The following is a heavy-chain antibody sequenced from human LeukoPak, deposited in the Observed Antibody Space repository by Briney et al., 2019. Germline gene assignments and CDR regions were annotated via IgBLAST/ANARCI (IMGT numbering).Heavy chain of an antibody. D-gene: IGHD5-12*01. J-gene: IGHJ6*04. Sequence: GASVKVSCKASGYTFTSYYMHWVRQAPGQGLEWMGIINPSGGSTSYAQKFQGRVTMTRDTSTSTVYMELSSLRSEDTAVYYCAREGSGYDYYYYGMDVWGKGTTVTVSS. V-gene: IGHV1-46*01. CDR1: GYTFTSYY. CDR3: AREGSGYDYYYYGMDV. CDR2: INPSGGST.